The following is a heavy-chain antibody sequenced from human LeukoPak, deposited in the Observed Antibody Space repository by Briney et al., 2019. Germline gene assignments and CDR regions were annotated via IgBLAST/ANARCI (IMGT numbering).Heavy chain of an antibody. J-gene: IGHJ4*02. Sequence: PSETLSLTCSASGASTSSRYWSWIRQSPGRTLEWIGHIYNGRNTKYNPSLTSRVTISVDTSKNQFSLRMTSVTVADTAIYYCAQTTGWPGFDFWGPGALVTVSS. CDR2: IYNGRNT. V-gene: IGHV4-59*08. CDR3: AQTTGWPGFDF. D-gene: IGHD6-19*01. CDR1: GASTSSRY.